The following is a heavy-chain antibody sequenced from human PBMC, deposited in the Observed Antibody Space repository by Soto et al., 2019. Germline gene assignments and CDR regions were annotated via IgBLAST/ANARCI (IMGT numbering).Heavy chain of an antibody. Sequence: PSETLSLTCDVSGGSITTSVLLTWFLQFPGRGLEWIGEIAHDGHTNYNPSLSGRVTISLDKSENQFSLKVTSLTAADTAVYYCASRDPGTSVDYWGQGTLVTVSS. CDR3: ASRDPGTSVDY. V-gene: IGHV4-4*02. J-gene: IGHJ4*02. CDR1: GGSITTSVL. D-gene: IGHD1-7*01. CDR2: IAHDGHT.